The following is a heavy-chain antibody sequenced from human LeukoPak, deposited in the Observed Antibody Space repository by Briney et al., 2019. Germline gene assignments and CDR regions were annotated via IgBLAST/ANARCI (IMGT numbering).Heavy chain of an antibody. D-gene: IGHD5-24*01. CDR3: ARVDGGPLNDAFDI. V-gene: IGHV3-53*01. Sequence: GPLRLSCAASGSTVSSNYMSWVRQAPGKGLEWVSVIYSGGSTYYADSVKGRFTISRDNSKNTLYLQMNSLRAEDTAVYYCARVDGGPLNDAFDIWGQGTMVTVSS. CDR1: GSTVSSNY. J-gene: IGHJ3*02. CDR2: IYSGGST.